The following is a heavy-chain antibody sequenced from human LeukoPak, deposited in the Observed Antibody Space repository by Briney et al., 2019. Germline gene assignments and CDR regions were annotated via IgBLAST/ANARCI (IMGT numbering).Heavy chain of an antibody. CDR1: GFTLSGDY. CDR3: ARAIQFGGYFDY. CDR2: IFGAGTT. V-gene: IGHV3-53*01. Sequence: GGSLRLSCGASGFTLSGDYMSWVRQAPGKGLEWVSVIFGAGTTYYADSVKGRFTISRDNSKNTLYLQMNSLRAEDTAVYYCARAIQFGGYFDYWGQGTLVTVST. J-gene: IGHJ4*02. D-gene: IGHD2-15*01.